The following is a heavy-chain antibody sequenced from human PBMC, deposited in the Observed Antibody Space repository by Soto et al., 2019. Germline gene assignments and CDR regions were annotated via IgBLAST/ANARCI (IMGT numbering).Heavy chain of an antibody. CDR1: GFTFSSYG. CDR2: IWYDGSNK. CDR3: ARDLRAAAAGTWFDP. V-gene: IGHV3-33*01. J-gene: IGHJ5*02. Sequence: GGSLRLSCAASGFTFSSYGMHWVRQAPGKGLEWVAVIWYDGSNKYYADSVKGRFTISRDNSKNTLYLQMNSLRAEDTAVYYCARDLRAAAAGTWFDPWGQGTLVTVSS. D-gene: IGHD6-13*01.